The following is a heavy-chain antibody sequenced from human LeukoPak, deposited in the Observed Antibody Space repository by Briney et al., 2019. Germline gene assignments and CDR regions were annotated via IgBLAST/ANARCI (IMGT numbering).Heavy chain of an antibody. CDR3: ARDTSYYYGSGSPDYYYYGMDV. V-gene: IGHV1-18*01. D-gene: IGHD3-10*01. Sequence: GASVKVSCKASGYTFTNHGITWVRQAPGQGLEWMGWISAYNGNADYAQSFQGRVTMTTDTSTSTAYMELRSLRSDDTAVYYCARDTSYYYGSGSPDYYYYGMDVWGQGTTVTVSS. CDR2: ISAYNGNA. CDR1: GYTFTNHG. J-gene: IGHJ6*02.